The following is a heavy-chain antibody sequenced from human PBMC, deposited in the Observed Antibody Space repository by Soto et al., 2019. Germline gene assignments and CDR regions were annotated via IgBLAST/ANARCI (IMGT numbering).Heavy chain of an antibody. CDR2: IKHDTSEA. CDR3: ARDGLLFSGPYRPSRFDY. J-gene: IGHJ4*02. D-gene: IGHD3-16*02. Sequence: GALRLSCSASGFKFSDYWMSWVRQAPGKGLEWVGNIKHDTSEAHYADSVKGRFTITRDNIKNFLFLQMNGLRSDDTASYYCARDGLLFSGPYRPSRFDYWGLGTLVTVSS. CDR1: GFKFSDYW. V-gene: IGHV3-7*03.